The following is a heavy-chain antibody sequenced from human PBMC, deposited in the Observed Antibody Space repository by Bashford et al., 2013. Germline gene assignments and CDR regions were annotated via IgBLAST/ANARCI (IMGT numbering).Heavy chain of an antibody. Sequence: SVKVSCKAVGATFNRRAFNWVRQAPGQGLEWMGGIIPIFGTKDYAQKFRGRVAITADESTRTVYMSLSRLKSEDTAVYYCARSGYSYGSRRGWFDPWGQGTLVTVSS. D-gene: IGHD5-18*01. J-gene: IGHJ5*02. V-gene: IGHV1-69*13. CDR2: IIPIFGTK. CDR3: ARSGYSYGSRRGWFDP. CDR1: GATFNRRA.